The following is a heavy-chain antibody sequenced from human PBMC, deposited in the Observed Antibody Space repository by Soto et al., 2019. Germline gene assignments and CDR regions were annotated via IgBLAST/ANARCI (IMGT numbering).Heavy chain of an antibody. CDR3: ARSRNLITMVRGVMYYFDY. D-gene: IGHD3-10*01. V-gene: IGHV3-21*01. Sequence: GGSLRLSCAASGFTFTRYSMNWVRQAPGKGLEWVSSISSTTNYIYYGDSMKGRFTISRDNAKSTLYLQMNSLRAEDTAVYYCARSRNLITMVRGVMYYFDYWGQGTPVTVSS. CDR2: ISSTTNYI. CDR1: GFTFTRYS. J-gene: IGHJ4*02.